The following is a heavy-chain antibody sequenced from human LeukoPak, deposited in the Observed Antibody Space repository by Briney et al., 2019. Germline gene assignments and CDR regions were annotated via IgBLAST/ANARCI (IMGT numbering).Heavy chain of an antibody. J-gene: IGHJ3*02. CDR2: IYVGDSDT. V-gene: IGHV5-51*01. D-gene: IGHD6-19*01. Sequence: GESLKISCKGSGYSFTTYWIGWVRQMPGKGLEWMGIIYVGDSDTRYSPSFQGQVAISADKSISTAYLQWSSLKASDTAMYYCASLESMAGTHGLDIWGQGTMVTVSS. CDR3: ASLESMAGTHGLDI. CDR1: GYSFTTYW.